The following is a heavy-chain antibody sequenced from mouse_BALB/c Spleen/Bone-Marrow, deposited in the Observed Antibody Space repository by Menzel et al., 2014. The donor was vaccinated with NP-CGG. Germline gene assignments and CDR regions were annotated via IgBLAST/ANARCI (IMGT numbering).Heavy chain of an antibody. J-gene: IGHJ3*01. Sequence: EVQLQQSGAELVKPGASVKLSCTASGFNIKDTYMHWVKQRPEQGLEWIGRTDPANGNTKYDPKFQGKATITADTSSNTAYLQLSSLTSEDTAVYYCARRAARATGFAYWGQGTLVTVSA. CDR3: ARRAARATGFAY. D-gene: IGHD3-1*01. CDR2: TDPANGNT. V-gene: IGHV14-3*02. CDR1: GFNIKDTY.